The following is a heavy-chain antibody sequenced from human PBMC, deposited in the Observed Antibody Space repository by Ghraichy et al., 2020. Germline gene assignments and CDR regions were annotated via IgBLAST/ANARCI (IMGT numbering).Heavy chain of an antibody. V-gene: IGHV2-5*01. CDR1: GFSLSTNEVG. CDR3: EHSECSSGWWALQH. Sequence: SGPTLVKPTQTLTLTCTFSGFSLSTNEVGVGWIRQPPGKALEWLALIYWNDDKRYSPSLKSRLTITKDTSKNQVVLTMTDMDPVDTTTYYCEHSECSSGWWALQHWGQGTLVTVSS. D-gene: IGHD6-19*01. CDR2: IYWNDDK. J-gene: IGHJ1*01.